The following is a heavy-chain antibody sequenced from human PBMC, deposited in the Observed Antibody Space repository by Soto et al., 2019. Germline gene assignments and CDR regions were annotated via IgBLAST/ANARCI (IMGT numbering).Heavy chain of an antibody. D-gene: IGHD2-2*01. CDR2: INAGNGDT. CDR3: ARRLIGIPAPVYDS. CDR1: GYPFSNFA. V-gene: IGHV1-3*01. Sequence: ASVNVSCKASGYPFSNFAIHWVRQAPGQRLEWMGWINAGNGDTKYSQIFQGRVTFTRDSSATTAYMELSSLTSEDTAVYFCARRLIGIPAPVYDSLGQGTLVTVSS. J-gene: IGHJ4*02.